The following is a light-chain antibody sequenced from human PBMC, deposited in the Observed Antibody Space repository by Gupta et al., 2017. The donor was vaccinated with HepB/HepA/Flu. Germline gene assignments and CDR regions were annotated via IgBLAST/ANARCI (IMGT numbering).Light chain of an antibody. CDR3: HSYTGIRSHVV. CDR1: SSDVVSYKY. Sequence: GSPGQSITISCTVTSSDVVSYKYVSWYQHPPGKAPTLMIYDVSNRPSGVSSRFSGSKSGNTASLTISGLQAEDEADYYCHSYTGIRSHVVFGGGTKLTVL. CDR2: DVS. V-gene: IGLV2-14*03. J-gene: IGLJ2*01.